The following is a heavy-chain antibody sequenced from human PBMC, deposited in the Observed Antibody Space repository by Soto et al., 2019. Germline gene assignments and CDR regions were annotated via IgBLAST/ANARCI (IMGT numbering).Heavy chain of an antibody. V-gene: IGHV1-18*01. CDR3: ARVHYHSSGYYSEIFDY. J-gene: IGHJ4*02. Sequence: QVQLVQSGAEVKQPGASVKVSCMASGYTFTTYAVTWVRQAPGQGLEWMGWVSVYTGNTKYAQRLQDRVTTTTDTSTSTAYMELRSLRSDDTAVYYCARVHYHSSGYYSEIFDYWGQGTLVTVSS. D-gene: IGHD3-22*01. CDR1: GYTFTTYA. CDR2: VSVYTGNT.